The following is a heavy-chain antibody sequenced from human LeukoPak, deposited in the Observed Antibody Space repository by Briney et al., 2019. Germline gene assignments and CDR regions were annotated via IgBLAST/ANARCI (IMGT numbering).Heavy chain of an antibody. D-gene: IGHD6-6*01. V-gene: IGHV3-33*06. Sequence: GRSLRLSCAASGFTFSSYGMHWVRQAPGKGLEWVAVIWYDGSNKYYADSVKGRFTISRDNSKNTLYLQMNSLGAEDTAVYYCAKDRAARPAMGYDYWGQGTLVTVSS. CDR2: IWYDGSNK. CDR1: GFTFSSYG. J-gene: IGHJ4*02. CDR3: AKDRAARPAMGYDY.